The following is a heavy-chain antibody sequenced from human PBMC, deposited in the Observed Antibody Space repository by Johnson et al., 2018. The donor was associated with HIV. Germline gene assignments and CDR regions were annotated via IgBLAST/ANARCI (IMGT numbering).Heavy chain of an antibody. V-gene: IGHV3-30*02. J-gene: IGHJ3*02. D-gene: IGHD1-26*01. CDR2: IRYDGSNK. CDR1: GFTFSSYG. CDR3: AKDPPPVGATDAFDI. Sequence: QVQLVESGGALVKPGGSLRLSCAASGFTFSSYGMHWVRQAPGKGLEWVAFIRYDGSNKYYADSVKGRFTISRDNSKNTLDMQMNSLRAEDTAVYYCAKDPPPVGATDAFDIWGQGTMVTVSS.